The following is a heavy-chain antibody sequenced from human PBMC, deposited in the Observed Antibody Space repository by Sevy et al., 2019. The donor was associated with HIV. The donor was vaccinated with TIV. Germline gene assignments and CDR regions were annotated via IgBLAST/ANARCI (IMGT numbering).Heavy chain of an antibody. CDR3: AREGCTKPHDY. J-gene: IGHJ4*02. CDR2: LSFGCGKI. D-gene: IGHD2-8*01. V-gene: IGHV3-23*01. Sequence: GGSLRLSCAASGFDFSIYSMSWVRQAPGKGLEWVSTLSFGCGKINYADSVKGRFTISRDNSKSSVYLQMNNMRVEDTAVYFCAREGCTKPHDYWGQGTLVTVSS. CDR1: GFDFSIYS.